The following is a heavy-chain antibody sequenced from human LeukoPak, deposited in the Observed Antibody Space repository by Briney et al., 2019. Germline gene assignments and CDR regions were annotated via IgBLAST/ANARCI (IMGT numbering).Heavy chain of an antibody. V-gene: IGHV4-39*01. CDR2: IYYSGST. Sequence: SETLSLTCTVSGGSISSSSYYWGWIRQPPGKGLEWIGSIYYSGSTYYNPSLKSRVTISVDTSKNQFSLKLSSVTAADTAVYYCARIKALMKSDTAMVMYYYGMDVWGQGTTVTVSS. CDR1: GGSISSSSYY. D-gene: IGHD5-18*01. J-gene: IGHJ6*02. CDR3: ARIKALMKSDTAMVMYYYGMDV.